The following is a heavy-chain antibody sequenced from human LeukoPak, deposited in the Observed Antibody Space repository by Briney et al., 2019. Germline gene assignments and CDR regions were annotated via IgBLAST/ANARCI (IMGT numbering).Heavy chain of an antibody. J-gene: IGHJ4*02. CDR3: ARLESEGYYDSSGTGY. CDR2: IIPIFGTA. CDR1: VGTFSSYA. D-gene: IGHD3-22*01. V-gene: IGHV1-69*05. Sequence: GASVKVSCKASVGTFSSYAISWVRQAPGQGLEWMGGIIPIFGTANYAQKFQGRVTITTDESTSTAYMELSSLRSEDTAVYYCARLESEGYYDSSGTGYWGQGTLVTVSS.